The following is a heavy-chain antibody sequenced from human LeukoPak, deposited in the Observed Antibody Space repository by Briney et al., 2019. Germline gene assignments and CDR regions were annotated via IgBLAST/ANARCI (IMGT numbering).Heavy chain of an antibody. V-gene: IGHV3-48*02. CDR2: ISSSSDTI. D-gene: IGHD2-15*01. Sequence: GGSLRLSCAASGFTFSNAWMSWVRQAPGKGLEWVSYISSSSDTIYYADSVKGRFTISRDNAKRSLYPQMNSLRDEDTAVYYCARDPASGGFDSWGQGILVTVSS. J-gene: IGHJ4*02. CDR3: ARDPASGGFDS. CDR1: GFTFSNAW.